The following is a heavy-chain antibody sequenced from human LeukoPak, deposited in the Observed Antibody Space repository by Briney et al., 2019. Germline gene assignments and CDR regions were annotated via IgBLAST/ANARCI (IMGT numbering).Heavy chain of an antibody. CDR1: GGSFSGYY. J-gene: IGHJ5*02. CDR2: INHSGST. V-gene: IGHV4-34*01. D-gene: IGHD6-6*01. CDR3: ARVTSRVADRPNWFDP. Sequence: SETLSLTCAVYGGSFSGYYRSWIRQPPGKGLEWIGEINHSGSTNYNPSLKSRVTISVDRSKNQFSLKLSSMTAADTAVYYCARVTSRVADRPNWFDPWGQGTLVTVSS.